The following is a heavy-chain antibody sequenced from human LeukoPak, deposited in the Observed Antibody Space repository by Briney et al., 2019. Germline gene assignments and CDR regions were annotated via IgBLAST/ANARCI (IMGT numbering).Heavy chain of an antibody. CDR3: ARDRPSGGTGTTRYYFDY. Sequence: SETLSLTCTVSGGSISSYYWSWIRQPAGKGLEWIGRIYTSGSTNYNPSLESRVTMSVDTSKNQFSLKLSSVTAADTAVYYCARDRPSGGTGTTRYYFDYWGQGTLVTVSS. D-gene: IGHD1-7*01. J-gene: IGHJ4*02. V-gene: IGHV4-4*07. CDR1: GGSISSYY. CDR2: IYTSGST.